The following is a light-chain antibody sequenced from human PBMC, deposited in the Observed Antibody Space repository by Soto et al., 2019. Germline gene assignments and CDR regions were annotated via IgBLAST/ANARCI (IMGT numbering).Light chain of an antibody. CDR1: EVIGLA. CDR2: DAS. J-gene: IGKJ1*01. Sequence: EIVFAQAPSTLSWYPWERATLSCRASEVIGLAISWYQHKPGQAAILLIFDASQRATGIPARFRGSGSGTDFTLSISSLEPEDFAVYYCQQRNDRLPWTFGQGTKVDIK. V-gene: IGKV3-11*01. CDR3: QQRNDRLPWT.